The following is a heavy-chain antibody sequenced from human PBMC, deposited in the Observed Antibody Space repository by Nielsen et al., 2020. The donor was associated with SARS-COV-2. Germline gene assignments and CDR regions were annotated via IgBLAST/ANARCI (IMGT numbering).Heavy chain of an antibody. CDR3: ARAGYSSSWTLSYYYYGMDV. CDR2: IFSNDEK. V-gene: IGHV2-26*01. CDR1: GFSLSNARMG. D-gene: IGHD6-13*01. J-gene: IGHJ6*02. Sequence: SGPTLVKPTETLTLTCTVSGFSLSNARMGVSWIRQPPGKALEWLAHIFSNDEKSYSTSLKSRLTISKDTSKSQVVLTMTNMDPVDTATYYCARAGYSSSWTLSYYYYGMDVWGQGTTVTVSS.